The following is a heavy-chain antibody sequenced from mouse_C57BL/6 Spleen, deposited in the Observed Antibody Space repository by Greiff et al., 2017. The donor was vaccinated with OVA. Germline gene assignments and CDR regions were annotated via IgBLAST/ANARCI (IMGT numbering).Heavy chain of an antibody. V-gene: IGHV1-54*01. D-gene: IGHD2-4*01. CDR3: ARYDYGEGWFAY. J-gene: IGHJ3*01. Sequence: VQLVESGAELVRPGTSVKVSCKASGYAFTNYLIEWVKQRPGQGLEWIGVINPGSGGTNYNEKFKGKATLTADKSSSTAYMQLSSLTSEDSAVYFCARYDYGEGWFAYWGQGTLVTVSA. CDR2: INPGSGGT. CDR1: GYAFTNYL.